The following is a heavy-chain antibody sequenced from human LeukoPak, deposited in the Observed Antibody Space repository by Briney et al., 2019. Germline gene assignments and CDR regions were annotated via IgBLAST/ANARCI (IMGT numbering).Heavy chain of an antibody. V-gene: IGHV3-30*02. D-gene: IGHD3-9*01. Sequence: GGSLRLSCGASGFTFSSYGMHWVRQAPGKGLEWVAFLLYDGSNKYYADSVKGRFTISRDNSKNTLYLQMNSLRAEDTAMYYCAKEYDILTGYYASDIWGQGTMVTVSS. J-gene: IGHJ3*02. CDR3: AKEYDILTGYYASDI. CDR1: GFTFSSYG. CDR2: LLYDGSNK.